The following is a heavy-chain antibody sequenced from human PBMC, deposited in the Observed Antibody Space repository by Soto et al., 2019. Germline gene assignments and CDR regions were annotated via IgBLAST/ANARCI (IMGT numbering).Heavy chain of an antibody. D-gene: IGHD3-16*01. CDR3: ASNYAYAEGYYWYGIYV. J-gene: IGHJ6*02. CDR2: ISSYGSDT. CDR1: GFTFSRYW. V-gene: IGHV3-74*01. Sequence: EVQLVESGGGLVLPGGSLRLSCAASGFTFSRYWMHWVRQAPGKGLVWVSRISSYGSDTHYADSVKGRFTISRDNAKNTLYLQMNSLRAEDTAVYYCASNYAYAEGYYWYGIYVWGQGTTVTVSS.